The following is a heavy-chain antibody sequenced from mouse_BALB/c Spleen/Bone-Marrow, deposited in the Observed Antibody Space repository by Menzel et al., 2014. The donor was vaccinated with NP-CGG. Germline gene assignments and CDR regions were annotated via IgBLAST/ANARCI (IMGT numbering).Heavy chain of an antibody. CDR3: ARLSYYGLTDY. CDR2: INPDSNTI. Sequence: VQLKQSGGGLVQPGGSLKLSCAASGFDSSRYWMSWVRQAPGKGLEWIGEINPDSNTINYTPSLKDKFIISRDDAKNTLYLQMSKVRSEDTALYYCARLSYYGLTDYWGQGTTLTVSS. D-gene: IGHD1-2*01. V-gene: IGHV4-1*02. CDR1: GFDSSRYW. J-gene: IGHJ2*01.